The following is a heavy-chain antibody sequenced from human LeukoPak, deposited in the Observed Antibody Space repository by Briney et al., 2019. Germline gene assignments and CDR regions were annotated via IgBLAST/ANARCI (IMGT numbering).Heavy chain of an antibody. CDR2: ISRESAYI. D-gene: IGHD5-12*01. V-gene: IGHV3-21*01. J-gene: IGHJ4*02. CDR1: GFTFNTYN. Sequence: PGGSLRLSCAASGFTFNTYNLNWVRQAPGKGLEWVAYISRESAYIYYGASVKGRFTISRDNSRKSVDLQMNSLRAEDTAVYYCARGGYDWGIYFDYWGQGTLVTVSS. CDR3: ARGGYDWGIYFDY.